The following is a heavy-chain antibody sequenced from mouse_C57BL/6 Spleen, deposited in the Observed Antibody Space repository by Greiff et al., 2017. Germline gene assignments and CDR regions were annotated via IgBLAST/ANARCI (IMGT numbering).Heavy chain of an antibody. CDR1: GYTFTSYW. V-gene: IGHV1-72*01. CDR2: IDPNGGGT. CDR3: ARSRAWDSSLAY. J-gene: IGHJ3*01. D-gene: IGHD1-1*01. Sequence: VQLQQPGAELVKPGASVKLSCKASGYTFTSYWMHWVKQRPGRGLEWIGRIDPNGGGTKYTETVKGKATLTVDKPSSPAYMQLSRLTSEDYAVYYCARSRAWDSSLAYWGQGTLVTVSA.